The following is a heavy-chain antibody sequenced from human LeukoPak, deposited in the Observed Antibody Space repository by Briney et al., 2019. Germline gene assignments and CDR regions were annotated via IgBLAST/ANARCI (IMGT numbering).Heavy chain of an antibody. CDR1: GFTFSSYE. J-gene: IGHJ4*02. Sequence: SGGSLRLSCAASGFTFSSYEMHWVRQAPGRGLEWVSYISSSGSTIYYADSVKGRFTISRDNAKSSLYLQMNSLRAEDTALYYCAKDTRYDSSGYFDYWGQGTLVTVSS. V-gene: IGHV3-48*03. CDR2: ISSSGSTI. D-gene: IGHD3-22*01. CDR3: AKDTRYDSSGYFDY.